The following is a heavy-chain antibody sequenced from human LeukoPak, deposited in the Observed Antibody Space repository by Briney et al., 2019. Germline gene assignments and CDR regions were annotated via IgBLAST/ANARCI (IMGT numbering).Heavy chain of an antibody. Sequence: PSETLSLTCTVSGGSISSGGYYWSWIRQHPGKGLEWIGYIYYSGSTYYNPSLKSRVTISVDTSKNQFSLKLSSVTAADTAVYYCARGDRRSIAVAGIFDYWGQGTLVTVSS. CDR3: ARGDRRSIAVAGIFDY. CDR2: IYYSGST. J-gene: IGHJ4*02. V-gene: IGHV4-31*03. D-gene: IGHD6-19*01. CDR1: GGSISSGGYY.